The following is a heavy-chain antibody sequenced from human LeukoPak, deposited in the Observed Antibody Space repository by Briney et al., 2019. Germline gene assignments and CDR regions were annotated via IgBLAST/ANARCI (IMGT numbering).Heavy chain of an antibody. V-gene: IGHV3-13*01. D-gene: IGHD2-15*01. CDR2: IGVVGDT. Sequence: GGSLRLSCAASGFTFSNYDFHWVRQAAGKGLEWVSAIGVVGDTYYSGSVKGRFTISRESAKNSLYLQMNSLRDGDTAVYHCAREYCSGGNCAGGFYFDLWGRGTPVTVSS. CDR1: GFTFSNYD. J-gene: IGHJ2*01. CDR3: AREYCSGGNCAGGFYFDL.